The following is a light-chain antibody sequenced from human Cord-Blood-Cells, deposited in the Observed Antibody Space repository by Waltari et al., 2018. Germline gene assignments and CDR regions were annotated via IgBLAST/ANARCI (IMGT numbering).Light chain of an antibody. CDR1: SSYVGGYNY. CDR2: EVS. Sequence: QSALTQPASVSGSPGQSITLPCTGTSSYVGGYNYVSWYQQHPGKAPKLLIYEVSNRPSGVSNRFSGSKSGNTASLTIFGLQAEDEADYYCSSYTSSSTPYVFGTGTKVTVL. J-gene: IGLJ1*01. CDR3: SSYTSSSTPYV. V-gene: IGLV2-14*01.